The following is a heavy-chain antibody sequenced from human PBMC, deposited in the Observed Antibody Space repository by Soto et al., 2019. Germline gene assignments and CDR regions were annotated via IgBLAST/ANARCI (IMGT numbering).Heavy chain of an antibody. Sequence: SETLCLTCTVSGGSISSYYWSGIRQPPGKGLEWIGYIYYSGSTNYNPSLKSRVTISVDTSKNQFSLKLSSVTAADTAVYYCARARLSRSWWFDPWGQGTLVTVSS. V-gene: IGHV4-59*01. CDR3: ARARLSRSWWFDP. CDR1: GGSISSYY. CDR2: IYYSGST. J-gene: IGHJ5*02. D-gene: IGHD3-10*01.